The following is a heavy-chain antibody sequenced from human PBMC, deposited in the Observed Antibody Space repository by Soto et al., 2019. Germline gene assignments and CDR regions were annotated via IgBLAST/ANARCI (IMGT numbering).Heavy chain of an antibody. V-gene: IGHV4-31*03. CDR3: ERPLTQEAFDS. Sequence: SETLSLTCTVSGGSISRGGHYWNWIRQRPGKGLEWIGYIYPSGSSYYKPSLRNRVSISVDTSKNQVSLQLTSVTAADTAVYYCERPLTQEAFDSWGQGALVTVSS. J-gene: IGHJ4*02. CDR1: GGSISRGGHY. CDR2: IYPSGSS.